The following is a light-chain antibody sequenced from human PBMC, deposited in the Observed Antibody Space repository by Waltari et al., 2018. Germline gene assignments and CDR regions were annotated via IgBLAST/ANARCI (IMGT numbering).Light chain of an antibody. V-gene: IGLV1-51*02. CDR1: SSNLGNDY. J-gene: IGLJ2*01. CDR2: ENN. CDR3: GTWDTSLSALI. Sequence: QSVLTQPPSVSAAPGQKVTISCSGRSSNLGNDYVSWYQQLPGTAPKLFIYENNKRPSGIPDRFSGSKSGTSATLGITGLQTGDEADYYCGTWDTSLSALIFGGGTKLTVL.